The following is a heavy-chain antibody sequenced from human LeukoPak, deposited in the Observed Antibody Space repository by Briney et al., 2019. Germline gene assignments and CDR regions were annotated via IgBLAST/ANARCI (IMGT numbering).Heavy chain of an antibody. CDR3: ARKGYSYGFILRGWFDP. Sequence: SETLSLTCTVSGGSFSGYYWSWIRQPPGKELEWIGEINHSGSTNYNPSLKSRVTISVDTSKNQFSLKLSSVTAADTAVYYCARKGYSYGFILRGWFDPWGQGTLVTVSS. J-gene: IGHJ5*02. CDR1: GGSFSGYY. CDR2: INHSGST. V-gene: IGHV4-34*01. D-gene: IGHD5-18*01.